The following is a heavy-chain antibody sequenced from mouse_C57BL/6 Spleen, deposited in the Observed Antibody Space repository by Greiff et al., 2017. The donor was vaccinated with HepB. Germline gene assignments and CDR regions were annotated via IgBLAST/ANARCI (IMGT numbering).Heavy chain of an antibody. D-gene: IGHD1-1*01. Sequence: EVQLQESGGGLVKPGGSLKLSCAASGFTFSDYGMHWVRQAPEKGLEWVAYIRSGSSTIYYADTVKGRFTISRDNAKNTLFLQMTSLRSEDTAMYYCASHYYGSSYGYFDVWGTGTTVTVSS. V-gene: IGHV5-17*01. CDR3: ASHYYGSSYGYFDV. J-gene: IGHJ1*03. CDR2: IRSGSSTI. CDR1: GFTFSDYG.